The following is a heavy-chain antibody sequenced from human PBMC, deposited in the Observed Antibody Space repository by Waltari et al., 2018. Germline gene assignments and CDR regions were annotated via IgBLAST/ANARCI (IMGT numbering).Heavy chain of an antibody. V-gene: IGHV4-39*01. CDR1: GGSISSSSYY. J-gene: IGHJ4*02. CDR3: ARRPWGYGSSSKGFDY. Sequence: QLQLQESGPGLVKPSETLSLTCTVSGGSISSSSYYWGWIRQPPGKGLEWIGSIYYSGSTYSNPSLKSRVTISVDTSKNQFSLKLSSVTAADTAVYYCARRPWGYGSSSKGFDYWGQGTLVTVSS. CDR2: IYYSGST. D-gene: IGHD6-6*01.